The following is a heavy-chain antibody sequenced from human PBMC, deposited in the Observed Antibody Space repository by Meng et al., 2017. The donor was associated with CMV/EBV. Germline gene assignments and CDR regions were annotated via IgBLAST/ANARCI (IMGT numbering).Heavy chain of an antibody. V-gene: IGHV4-31*02. CDR2: IYYRGST. D-gene: IGHD4-17*01. CDR3: ARGRDYGDYNWFDP. CDR1: GGYISGGGYC. Sequence: AGGYISGGGYCWSWIRQHPGKGLEWIGNIYYRGSTYYNASLKSRLSISIDTSNNQFSLRLTSVSAADTAVYYCARGRDYGDYNWFDPWGQGTLVTVSS. J-gene: IGHJ5*02.